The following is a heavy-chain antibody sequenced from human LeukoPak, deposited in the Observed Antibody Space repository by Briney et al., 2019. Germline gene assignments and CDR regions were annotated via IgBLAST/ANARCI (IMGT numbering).Heavy chain of an antibody. CDR1: GGPISSSNW. V-gene: IGHV4-4*02. CDR2: IYHSGST. D-gene: IGHD6-13*01. J-gene: IGHJ5*02. CDR3: ARETAAAGGRRFDP. Sequence: PSETLSLTCAVSGGPISSSNWWSWVRQPPGKGLEWIGEIYHSGSTNYNPSLKSRVTISVDKSKNQFSLKLSSVTAADTAVYYCARETAAAGGRRFDPWGQGTLVTVSS.